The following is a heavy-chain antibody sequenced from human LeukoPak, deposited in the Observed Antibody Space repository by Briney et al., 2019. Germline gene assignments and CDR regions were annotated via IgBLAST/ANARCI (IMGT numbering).Heavy chain of an antibody. CDR2: IIPIFGTA. D-gene: IGHD3-10*01. CDR3: ARDLALYGSGSYKPLDP. CDR1: GGTFSSYA. Sequence: ASVTVSCKASGGTFSSYAISWVRQAPGQGLEWMGGIIPIFGTANYAQKFQGRVTITADESTSTAYMELSSLRSEDTAAYYCARDLALYGSGSYKPLDPWGQGTLVTVSS. J-gene: IGHJ5*02. V-gene: IGHV1-69*13.